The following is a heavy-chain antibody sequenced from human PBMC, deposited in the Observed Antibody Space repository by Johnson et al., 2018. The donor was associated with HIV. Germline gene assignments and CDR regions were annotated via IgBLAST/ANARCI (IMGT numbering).Heavy chain of an antibody. CDR2: ISGSGDDT. D-gene: IGHD3-22*01. J-gene: IGHJ3*02. CDR3: ARDHPGYDSSGDAFDI. CDR1: GFTFSTYA. V-gene: IGHV3-23*04. Sequence: VQLVESGGGLVQHGGSLRLSCAASGFTFSTYAMSWVRQAPGKGLEWVSTISGSGDDTYYADSVKGRFTISRDNSKNTLYLQMNSLRAEDTAVYYCARDHPGYDSSGDAFDIWGQGTMVTVSS.